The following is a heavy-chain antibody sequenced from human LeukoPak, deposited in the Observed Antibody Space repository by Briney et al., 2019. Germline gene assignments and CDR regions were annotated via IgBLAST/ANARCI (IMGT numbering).Heavy chain of an antibody. D-gene: IGHD1-26*01. V-gene: IGHV1-69*13. CDR1: GGTFSSYA. CDR2: IIPIFGTA. CDR3: ARDTGSGGWELRGGYFDY. Sequence: ASVKVSCKASGGTFSSYAISWVRQAPGQGLEWMGGIIPIFGTANYAQKFQGRVTITADESTSTAYMELSSLRSEDTAVYYCARDTGSGGWELRGGYFDYWGQGTLVTVSS. J-gene: IGHJ4*02.